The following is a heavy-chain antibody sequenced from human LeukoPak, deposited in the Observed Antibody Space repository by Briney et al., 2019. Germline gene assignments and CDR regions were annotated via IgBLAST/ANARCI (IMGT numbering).Heavy chain of an antibody. V-gene: IGHV1-69*13. Sequence: SVKVSCKASGGTFSSYAISWVRQAPGQGLEWMGGIIPIFGTANYAQKFQGRVTITADEPTSTAYMELSSLRSEDTAVYYCARGLEWFGEFYYGMDVWGKGTTVTVSS. D-gene: IGHD3-10*01. CDR2: IIPIFGTA. CDR3: ARGLEWFGEFYYGMDV. CDR1: GGTFSSYA. J-gene: IGHJ6*04.